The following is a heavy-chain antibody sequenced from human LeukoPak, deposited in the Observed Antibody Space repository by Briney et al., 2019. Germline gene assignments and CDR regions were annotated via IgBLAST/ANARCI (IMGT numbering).Heavy chain of an antibody. Sequence: GQSLKISCKGSGYSFTSYWIGWVRPMPGEVMEWMGRIVPSDSYTNYSPSFQGHVTMSADKSISTAYLQWSRVKAPDTAMYYCARHHYDSSGYYRGIDYWGEGTLVTVSS. CDR3: ARHHYDSSGYYRGIDY. CDR1: GYSFTSYW. V-gene: IGHV5-10-1*01. J-gene: IGHJ4*02. D-gene: IGHD3-22*01. CDR2: IVPSDSYT.